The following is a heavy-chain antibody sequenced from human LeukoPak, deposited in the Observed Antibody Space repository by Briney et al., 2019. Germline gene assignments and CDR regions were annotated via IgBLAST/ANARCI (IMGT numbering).Heavy chain of an antibody. V-gene: IGHV3-23*01. Sequence: GGSLRLSCAASGFTFSIYAMSWVRQAPGKGLEWVSTITDSGGSTYYADSVKGRFTISRDNSKNTLYLQMNSLRAEDTAVYYCAKLTTAVTHFHYWGQGTLVTVSS. CDR2: ITDSGGST. D-gene: IGHD4-23*01. CDR1: GFTFSIYA. J-gene: IGHJ4*02. CDR3: AKLTTAVTHFHY.